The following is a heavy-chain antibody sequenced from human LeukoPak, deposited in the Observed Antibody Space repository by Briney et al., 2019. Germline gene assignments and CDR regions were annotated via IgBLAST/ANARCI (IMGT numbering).Heavy chain of an antibody. D-gene: IGHD3-16*01. J-gene: IGHJ6*03. V-gene: IGHV3-11*04. Sequence: GGSLRLSCAASAFTFSDYYMSWVRQAPGKGLEWVSYISSSGSTIYYTDSVKGRFTISRDNAKNSLYMQMNSLRAEDTAVYYCARDLDFGGVTLSYYMDVWGKGTTVTVSS. CDR3: ARDLDFGGVTLSYYMDV. CDR2: ISSSGSTI. CDR1: AFTFSDYY.